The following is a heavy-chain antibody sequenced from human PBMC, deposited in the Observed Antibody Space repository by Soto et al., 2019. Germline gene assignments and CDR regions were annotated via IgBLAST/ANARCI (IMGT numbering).Heavy chain of an antibody. V-gene: IGHV1-8*01. J-gene: IGHJ5*02. CDR2: MNPNSGNT. Sequence: QVQLVQSGAEVKKPGASVKVSCKASGYTFTSYDINWVRQATGQGLEYLGWMNPNSGNTAYVQKFQGRVTMTWDTSITTAYMDPSRLRSEDTAVYFCARGIKYGAYSRWFAPWGQGTLVTVSS. CDR1: GYTFTSYD. CDR3: ARGIKYGAYSRWFAP. D-gene: IGHD4-17*01.